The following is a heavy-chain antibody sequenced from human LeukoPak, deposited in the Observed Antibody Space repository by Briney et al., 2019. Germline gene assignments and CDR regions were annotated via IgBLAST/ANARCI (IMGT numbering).Heavy chain of an antibody. Sequence: PSETLSLTCTVSGGSISSYYWSWIRQPPGKGLEWIGYIYYSGSTNYNPSLKSRVTISVDTSKNQFSLELSSVTAADTAVYYCARHRYGDYVGPYFDYWGQGTLVTVSS. D-gene: IGHD4-17*01. J-gene: IGHJ4*02. CDR3: ARHRYGDYVGPYFDY. CDR2: IYYSGST. V-gene: IGHV4-59*08. CDR1: GGSISSYY.